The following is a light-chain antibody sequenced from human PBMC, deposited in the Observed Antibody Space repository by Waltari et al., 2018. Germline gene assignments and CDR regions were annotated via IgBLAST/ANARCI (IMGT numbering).Light chain of an antibody. Sequence: IKLTQSPSFLSASLGDRVTITCRASQTISIYLAWYQQKPGKAPKLLIYAASTLQRGVPSRFSGSASGTEFSLTISSLQPEDSATYYCQQSYSQTRTFGQGTKVEIK. V-gene: IGKV1-9*01. CDR3: QQSYSQTRT. CDR2: AAS. J-gene: IGKJ1*01. CDR1: QTISIY.